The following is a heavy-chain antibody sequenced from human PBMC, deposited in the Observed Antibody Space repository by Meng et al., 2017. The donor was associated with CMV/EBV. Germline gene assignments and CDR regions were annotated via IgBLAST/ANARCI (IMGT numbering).Heavy chain of an antibody. CDR1: GFTFSSYD. CDR3: ARGLGVELRDWFDY. CDR2: IGTAGDT. J-gene: IGHJ4*02. D-gene: IGHD1-7*01. V-gene: IGHV3-13*03. Sequence: GESLKISCAACGFTFSSYDMHWVRQATGKGLEWVSAIGTAGDTYYPGSVKGQFTISRDNSKNTLYLQMNSLRAEDTAVYYCARGLGVELRDWFDYWGQGTLVTVSS.